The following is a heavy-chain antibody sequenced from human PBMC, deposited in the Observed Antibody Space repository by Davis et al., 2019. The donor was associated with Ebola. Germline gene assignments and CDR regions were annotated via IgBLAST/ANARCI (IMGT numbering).Heavy chain of an antibody. CDR3: ARMKVDGWFDP. J-gene: IGHJ5*02. Sequence: PGGSLRLSCTVSGGSISSYYWSWIRQPAGKGLEWIGRIYTSGSTNYNPSLKSRVTMSVDTSKNQFSLKLSSVTAADTAVYYCARMKVDGWFDPWGQGTLVTVSS. D-gene: IGHD3-22*01. CDR1: GGSISSYY. CDR2: IYTSGST. V-gene: IGHV4-4*07.